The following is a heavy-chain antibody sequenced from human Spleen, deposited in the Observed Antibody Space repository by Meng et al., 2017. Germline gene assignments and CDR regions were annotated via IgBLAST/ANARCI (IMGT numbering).Heavy chain of an antibody. V-gene: IGHV4-61*01. Sequence: GRLQGSGPGLVWPSQTLSLTCTVSGGSVSSGSYYWSWSRQPPGKGLEWIGYIYYSGSTNYNPSLKSRVTISVDTSKNQFSLKLSSVTAADTAVYYCARQTKYDFWIIHWGQGTLVTVSS. CDR3: ARQTKYDFWIIH. CDR2: IYYSGST. D-gene: IGHD3-3*01. J-gene: IGHJ4*02. CDR1: GGSVSSGSYY.